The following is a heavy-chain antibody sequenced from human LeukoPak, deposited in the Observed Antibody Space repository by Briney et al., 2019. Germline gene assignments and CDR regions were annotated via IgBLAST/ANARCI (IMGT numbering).Heavy chain of an antibody. CDR3: ARAPAAAAKYYFDY. CDR2: ISYDGSNK. CDR1: GFNFSSYA. Sequence: GSLRLSCSASGFNFSSYAMHWVRPAPGKGLGWVAVISYDGSNKYYADSVKGRFTISRDNSKNTLYLQMNSLRAEDTAVYYCARAPAAAAKYYFDYWGQGTLVTVSS. D-gene: IGHD6-13*01. V-gene: IGHV3-30-3*01. J-gene: IGHJ4*02.